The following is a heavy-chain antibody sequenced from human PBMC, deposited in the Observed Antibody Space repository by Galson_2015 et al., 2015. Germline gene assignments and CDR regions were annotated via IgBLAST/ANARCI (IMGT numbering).Heavy chain of an antibody. CDR2: TCYRYKWYN. Sequence: CAISGDSVSSHSAAWNWIRQSPSRGLEWLGRTCYRYKWYNDYAVSVKSRITINPDTSKNQFSLQLKSVSPEETAVYYCARDRPSFTATDAFDIWGQGTMVTVSS. D-gene: IGHD4-11*01. CDR3: ARDRPSFTATDAFDI. CDR1: GDSVSSHSAA. J-gene: IGHJ3*02. V-gene: IGHV6-1*01.